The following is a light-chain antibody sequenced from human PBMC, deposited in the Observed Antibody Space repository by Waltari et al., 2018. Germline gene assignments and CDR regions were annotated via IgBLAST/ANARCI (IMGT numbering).Light chain of an antibody. Sequence: DIQMTQSPSTLSESVGDRVTSTCRASQNINTWLAWHQQKPGKAPNLLIYKASSLESGVPSRFSGSGSGTEFTLTISSLQPDDFATYYCLQYNGEPRTFGQGTKVEVK. J-gene: IGKJ1*01. V-gene: IGKV1-5*03. CDR1: QNINTW. CDR2: KAS. CDR3: LQYNGEPRT.